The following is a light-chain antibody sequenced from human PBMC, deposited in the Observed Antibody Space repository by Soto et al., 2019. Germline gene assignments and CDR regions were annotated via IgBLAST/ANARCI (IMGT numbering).Light chain of an antibody. CDR2: RAS. V-gene: IGKV3-15*01. CDR3: QQFNDWPLT. Sequence: DIEMTQSPATLSVSPGERVTLSCRASQSVFRDLAWYQQKPGQAPRLLIYRASTRATATPARFTGSGSGTEFTLTISSLQSEDSAVYYCQQFNDWPLTFGGGSKVEIK. CDR1: QSVFRD. J-gene: IGKJ4*01.